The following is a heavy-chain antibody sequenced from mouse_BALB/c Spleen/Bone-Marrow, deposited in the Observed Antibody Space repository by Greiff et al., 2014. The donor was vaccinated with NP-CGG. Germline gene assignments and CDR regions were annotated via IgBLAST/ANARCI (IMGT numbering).Heavy chain of an antibody. CDR3: NAWGCNYGMTWSAY. V-gene: IGHV14-4*02. D-gene: IGHD2-1*01. CDR2: IDPENGDT. J-gene: IGHJ3*01. CDR1: GFNIKDYY. Sequence: VQLQQSXAELVRSGASVKLSCTASGFNIKDYYMHWVKQRPEQGLEWIGWIDPENGDTEYAPKFQGKATMTADTSSNTAYLQLSSLTSEDTAVYYCNAWGCNYGMTWSAYWGQGTLVTVSA.